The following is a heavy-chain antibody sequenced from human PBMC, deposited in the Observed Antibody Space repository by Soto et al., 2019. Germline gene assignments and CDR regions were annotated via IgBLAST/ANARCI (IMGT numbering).Heavy chain of an antibody. Sequence: GGSLRLSCAASGFTFSSYSMNWVRQAPGKGLEWVANISSDRSNIYYVDSVKGRFTISRDNAKSSLYLQMTSLRAEDTAVYHCAKSLSAIPGDSWGQGTLVTVSS. D-gene: IGHD2-2*01. CDR3: AKSLSAIPGDS. CDR2: ISSDRSNI. V-gene: IGHV3-48*01. J-gene: IGHJ4*02. CDR1: GFTFSSYS.